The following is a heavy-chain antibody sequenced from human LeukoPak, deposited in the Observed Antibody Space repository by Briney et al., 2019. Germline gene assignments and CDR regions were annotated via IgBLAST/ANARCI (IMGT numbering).Heavy chain of an antibody. CDR3: ARVGVRDN. D-gene: IGHD3-10*01. J-gene: IGHJ4*02. CDR1: GASVSGSAYY. CDR2: IYYSGST. Sequence: SETLSLTCTVSGASVSGSAYYWGWIRQPPGKGLEWIGSIYYSGSTYYNPSLKSRVTISVDTSKNQFSLKLSSVTAADTAVYYCARVGVRDNWGQGTLVTVSS. V-gene: IGHV4-39*07.